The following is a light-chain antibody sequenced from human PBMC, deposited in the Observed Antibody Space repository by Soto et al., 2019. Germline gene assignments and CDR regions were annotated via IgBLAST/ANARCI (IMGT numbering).Light chain of an antibody. J-gene: IGLJ1*01. CDR2: EVS. CDR1: SSDVGAYNY. V-gene: IGLV2-8*01. Sequence: QSALTQPPSASGSPGQSVSISCTRTSSDVGAYNYVSWYQQHPGKAPKLIIYEVSKRPSGVPDRFSGSKSGNAASLTVSGLQAEDEADYYCSSYAGSDNYVFGTGTKLTVL. CDR3: SSYAGSDNYV.